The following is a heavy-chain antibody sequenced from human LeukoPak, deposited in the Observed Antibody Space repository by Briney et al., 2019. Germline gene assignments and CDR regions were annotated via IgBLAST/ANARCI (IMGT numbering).Heavy chain of an antibody. CDR3: ATVAALLARHSFDY. Sequence: SETLSLTCTVAGGSISSSDYYWGWLRQPPGLGLEWIGSVHYSGSTYYNPSLKSRVTISVDTSKNQFSLRLTSVTAPDTSVYYCATVAALLARHSFDYWGQGTLVTVSS. CDR1: GGSISSSDYY. D-gene: IGHD6-13*01. CDR2: VHYSGST. J-gene: IGHJ4*02. V-gene: IGHV4-39*01.